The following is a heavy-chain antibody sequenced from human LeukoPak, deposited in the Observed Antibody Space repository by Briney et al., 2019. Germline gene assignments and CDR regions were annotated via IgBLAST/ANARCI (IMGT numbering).Heavy chain of an antibody. V-gene: IGHV3-64*01. J-gene: IGHJ5*02. D-gene: IGHD6-19*01. CDR2: ISSNGGST. Sequence: SGGSLRLSCAASGFTFSSYAMHWVRQAPGKGLEYVSAISSNGGSTYYANSVKGRFTISRDNSKNTLYLQMGSLRAEDMAAYYCARSIAVAGRDWFDPWGQGTLVTVSS. CDR1: GFTFSSYA. CDR3: ARSIAVAGRDWFDP.